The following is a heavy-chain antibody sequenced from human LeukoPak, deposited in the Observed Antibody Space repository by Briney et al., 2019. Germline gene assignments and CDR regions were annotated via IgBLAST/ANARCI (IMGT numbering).Heavy chain of an antibody. Sequence: SETLSLTCAVYGGSFSGYYWSWIRQPPGKGLEWIGEINHSGSTYYNPSLKSRVTISVDTSKNQFSLKLSSVTAADTAVYYCARDRVRGFDYWGQGTLVTVSS. CDR3: ARDRVRGFDY. CDR1: GGSFSGYY. CDR2: INHSGST. V-gene: IGHV4-34*01. J-gene: IGHJ4*02. D-gene: IGHD2-21*01.